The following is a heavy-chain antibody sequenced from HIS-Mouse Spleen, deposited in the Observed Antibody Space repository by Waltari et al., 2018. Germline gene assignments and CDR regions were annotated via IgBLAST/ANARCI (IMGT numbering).Heavy chain of an antibody. D-gene: IGHD3-3*01. Sequence: QVQLVQSGAEVKKPGASVKVSCKASGYTFTSYGISWVRQAPGQGLEWMGWICAYKCNTKLGQKLQGRVTMTTDTSSSTAYIELRSLRSDGTAMYYCAREITIFGVVKSGNWYFDLWGRGTLVTVSS. CDR1: GYTFTSYG. CDR2: ICAYKCNT. J-gene: IGHJ2*01. V-gene: IGHV1-18*01. CDR3: AREITIFGVVKSGNWYFDL.